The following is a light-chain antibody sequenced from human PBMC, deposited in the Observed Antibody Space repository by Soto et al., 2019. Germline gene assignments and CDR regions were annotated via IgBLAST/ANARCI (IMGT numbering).Light chain of an antibody. J-gene: IGKJ5*01. CDR2: AAS. Sequence: DIQITQSPSSLSASVGDRVTIPCRTSQPISDYLNWYQQKPGKAPTLLIYAASNLESGVPSRFSGGGSGTEFRLPISRLQPEDFETYYCQQYYSFPLTFGQGTRLEIK. CDR3: QQYYSFPLT. CDR1: QPISDY. V-gene: IGKV1-39*01.